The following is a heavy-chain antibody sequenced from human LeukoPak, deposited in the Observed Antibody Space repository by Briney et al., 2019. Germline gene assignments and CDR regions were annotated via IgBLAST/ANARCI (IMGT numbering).Heavy chain of an antibody. CDR2: IYYSGST. V-gene: IGHV4-59*12. CDR1: GGSISSYY. CDR3: ARDREGTRSGFDY. D-gene: IGHD3-10*01. J-gene: IGHJ4*02. Sequence: SETLSLTCTVSGGSISSYYWSWIRQPPGKGLEWIGYIYYSGSTNYNPSLKSRVTISVDKSKNQFSLKLSSVTAADTAVYYCARDREGTRSGFDYWGQGTLVTVSS.